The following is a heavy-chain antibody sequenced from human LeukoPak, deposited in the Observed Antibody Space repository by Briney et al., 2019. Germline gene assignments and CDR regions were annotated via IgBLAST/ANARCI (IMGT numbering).Heavy chain of an antibody. V-gene: IGHV3-7*01. CDR2: IKQDGSEK. Sequence: GGSLRLSCAASGFTFSSYWMSWVRQAPGKGLEWVANIKQDGSEKYYVDSVKGRFTISRDNAKNSLYLQMNSLRAEDTAVYYCARPYCSGGSCYAFDIWGQGTMVTVSS. CDR1: GFTFSSYW. D-gene: IGHD2-15*01. J-gene: IGHJ3*02. CDR3: ARPYCSGGSCYAFDI.